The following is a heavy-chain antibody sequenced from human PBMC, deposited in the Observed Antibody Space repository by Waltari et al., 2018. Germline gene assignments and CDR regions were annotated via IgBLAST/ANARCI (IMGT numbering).Heavy chain of an antibody. CDR3: ARGMGLEAAPTPGGAFDI. CDR2: MNPNSGNT. D-gene: IGHD6-13*01. CDR1: GYTFTSYD. V-gene: IGHV1-8*03. J-gene: IGHJ3*02. Sequence: QVQLVQSGAEVKKPGASVKVSCKASGYTFTSYDINWVRQATGQGLEWMGWMNPNSGNTGYAQKFQGRVTITRNTSISTAYMELSSLRSEDTAVYYCARGMGLEAAPTPGGAFDIWGQGTMVTVSS.